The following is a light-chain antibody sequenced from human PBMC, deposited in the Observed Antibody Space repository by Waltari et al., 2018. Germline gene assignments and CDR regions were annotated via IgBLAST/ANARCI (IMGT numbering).Light chain of an antibody. CDR2: KAS. J-gene: IGKJ2*01. CDR1: QSISRY. CDR3: QQYDRYPYT. Sequence: DIQMTQSPSTLSASVGDRVIITCRASQSISRYLAWYHQKAGKAPELLISKASSVEPGVPSRFSGSGSGTEFTLTISSLQPDDFAIYYCQQYDRYPYTFGQGTKLEIK. V-gene: IGKV1-5*03.